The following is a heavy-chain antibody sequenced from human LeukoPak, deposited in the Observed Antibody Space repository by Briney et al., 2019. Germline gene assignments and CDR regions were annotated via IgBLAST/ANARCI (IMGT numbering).Heavy chain of an antibody. CDR1: GDSVSSNSVT. CDR2: TYYRSTWYN. D-gene: IGHD2-2*01. V-gene: IGHV6-1*01. Sequence: SQTLSLTCAISGDSVSSNSVTWNWIRQYPSRGLEWLGRTYYRSTWYNDYAVSVRGRITVNPDTSKNQFSLHLNSVTPEDTAVYYCARRLTQYDCFDPWGQGILVTVSS. CDR3: ARRLTQYDCFDP. J-gene: IGHJ5*02.